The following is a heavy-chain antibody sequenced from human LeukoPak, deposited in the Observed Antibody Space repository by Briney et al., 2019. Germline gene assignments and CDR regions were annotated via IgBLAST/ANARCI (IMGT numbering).Heavy chain of an antibody. V-gene: IGHV1-18*01. CDR3: AISFRGINHYFDY. CDR1: GYPFPSYG. CDR2: ISPYNGNT. D-gene: IGHD3-10*01. Sequence: ASVKVSCKASGYPFPSYGINWVREAPGQGLEWMGWISPYNGNTNYAQKFRGRVIMTTDTSTSTGYMELGSLISDDTAVYYCAISFRGINHYFDYWGQGTQVTVSS. J-gene: IGHJ4*02.